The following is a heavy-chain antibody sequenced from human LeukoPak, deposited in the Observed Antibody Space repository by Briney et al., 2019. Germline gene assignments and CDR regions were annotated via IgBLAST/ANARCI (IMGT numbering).Heavy chain of an antibody. V-gene: IGHV4-34*01. Sequence: SETLSLTCAVYGGSFSGYYWSWIRQPPGKGLEWIGEINHSGSTNYNPSLKSRVTISLDTSKNQFSLKLSPVTAADTAVYYCAKTDYYDSSGWSWGQGTLVTVSS. CDR2: INHSGST. D-gene: IGHD3-22*01. CDR1: GGSFSGYY. J-gene: IGHJ5*02. CDR3: AKTDYYDSSGWS.